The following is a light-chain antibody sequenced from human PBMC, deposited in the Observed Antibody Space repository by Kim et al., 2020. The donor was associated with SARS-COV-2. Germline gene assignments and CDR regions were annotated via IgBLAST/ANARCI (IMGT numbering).Light chain of an antibody. CDR3: HHYNDWPPGDT. Sequence: SPGERATLSCSASQSVSNNFAWYQHKPGRPPRLLIYGASTRATGVPARFSGSGSGTDFTLTVSSLQSEEFAVYYCHHYNDWPPGDTFGQGTKLEI. CDR2: GAS. CDR1: QSVSNN. V-gene: IGKV3-15*01. J-gene: IGKJ2*01.